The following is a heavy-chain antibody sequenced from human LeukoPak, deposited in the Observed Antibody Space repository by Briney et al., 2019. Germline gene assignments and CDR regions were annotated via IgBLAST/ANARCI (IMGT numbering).Heavy chain of an antibody. CDR3: AKRPSGRDYYYGIDV. Sequence: PGGSLRLSCAASGFTVSSNYMSWVRQAPGKGLEWVSVIYSGGSTYYADSVKGRFTISRDNSKNTLYLQMNSLRAEDTAVYYCAKRPSGRDYYYGIDVWGQGTTVTVSS. CDR2: IYSGGST. V-gene: IGHV3-53*01. J-gene: IGHJ6*02. CDR1: GFTVSSNY.